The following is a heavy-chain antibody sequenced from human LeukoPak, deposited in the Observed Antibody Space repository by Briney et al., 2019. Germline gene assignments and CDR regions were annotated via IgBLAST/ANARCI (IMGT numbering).Heavy chain of an antibody. V-gene: IGHV3-30*18. D-gene: IGHD3-22*01. CDR2: IYYDGSNK. J-gene: IGHJ4*02. CDR3: AKGDSSGYYPRVFDY. Sequence: GGSLRLSCAASGFTFSSYGMHWVRQAPGKGLEWVAVIYYDGSNKYYADSVKGRFTISKNNSKNTLNLQMNSLRAEGRAVYYCAKGDSSGYYPRVFDYWGQGTLVTVSS. CDR1: GFTFSSYG.